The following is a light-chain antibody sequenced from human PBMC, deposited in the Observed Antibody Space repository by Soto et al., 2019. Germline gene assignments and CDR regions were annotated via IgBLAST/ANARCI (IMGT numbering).Light chain of an antibody. CDR1: SSDVGGYNY. CDR3: SSYTSSSTRV. J-gene: IGLJ1*01. Sequence: QSALTQPASVSGSPGQSITLSCTGTSSDVGGYNYVSWYQQHPGKAPKLMIYDVSNRPSGVSNCFSGSKSGNTASLTISGLQAEDEADYYCSSYTSSSTRVFGTGTKVTVL. CDR2: DVS. V-gene: IGLV2-14*01.